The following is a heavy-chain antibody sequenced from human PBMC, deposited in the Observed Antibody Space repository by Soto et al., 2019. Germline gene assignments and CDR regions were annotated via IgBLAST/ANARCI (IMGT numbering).Heavy chain of an antibody. CDR3: ARDGGRYYAMDV. CDR2: IYYSGTT. V-gene: IGHV4-59*01. D-gene: IGHD3-16*01. CDR1: VGSISSYY. Sequence: SEPLSLPCTVSVGSISSYYWRWIRQPPGKGLEWIGYIYYSGTTNYKPSLKSRVTISVDTSKNQFSLKLSSVTAADTAVYYCARDGGRYYAMDVWGQGTTVTVSS. J-gene: IGHJ6*02.